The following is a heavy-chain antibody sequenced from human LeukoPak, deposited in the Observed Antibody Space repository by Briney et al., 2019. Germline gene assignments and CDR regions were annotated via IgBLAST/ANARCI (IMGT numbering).Heavy chain of an antibody. CDR1: GGSISSGGYY. Sequence: ASETLSLTCTVSGGSISSGGYYWSWIRQHPGKGLEWIGYIYYSGSTYYNPSLKSRVAISVDTSKNQFSLKLSSVTAADTAVYYCARALLRYCSSTSCYGFDYWGQGTLVTVSS. CDR3: ARALLRYCSSTSCYGFDY. V-gene: IGHV4-31*03. CDR2: IYYSGST. D-gene: IGHD2-2*01. J-gene: IGHJ4*02.